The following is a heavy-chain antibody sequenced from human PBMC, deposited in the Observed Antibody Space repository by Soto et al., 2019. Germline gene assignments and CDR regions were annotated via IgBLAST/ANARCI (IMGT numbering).Heavy chain of an antibody. J-gene: IGHJ4*02. Sequence: QVQLQESGPGLVKPSETLSLTCTVSGGSISSYYWSWIRQPPGKGLEWIGYIYYSGSTNYNPSLKSRVTISVDTSKNQFSLKLSSVTAADTALYYCARVPYADYYDSNDYPLYYFDYWGQGTLVTVSS. CDR2: IYYSGST. CDR3: ARVPYADYYDSNDYPLYYFDY. CDR1: GGSISSYY. D-gene: IGHD3-22*01. V-gene: IGHV4-59*01.